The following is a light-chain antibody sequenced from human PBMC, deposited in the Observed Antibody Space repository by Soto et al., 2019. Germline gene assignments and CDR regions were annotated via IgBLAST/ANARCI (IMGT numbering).Light chain of an antibody. J-gene: IGLJ1*01. CDR3: SSYTGSTSYV. Sequence: QSVLTQPASVSGSPGQSITISCTGTSSDVGGYNYVSWYQQHPGKAPKLMIYDVSYRPSGVSNRFSGSKSGDTASLTISGLQAEDEADYYCSSYTGSTSYVFVTGTKVTVL. CDR2: DVS. V-gene: IGLV2-14*01. CDR1: SSDVGGYNY.